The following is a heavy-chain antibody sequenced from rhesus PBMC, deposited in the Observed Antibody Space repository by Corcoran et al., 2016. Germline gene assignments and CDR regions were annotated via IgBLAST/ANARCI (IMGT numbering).Heavy chain of an antibody. Sequence: QVQLQESGPGLVKPSETLSLTCAVSGGSISSSNWWSWIRQPPGKGLEWIGNIGGSSGSTYYNPSLKSRVTISKDTSKNQFSLKLSSVTAADTAVYYCARHAWDSSGRYGYYFDYWGQGVLVTVSS. D-gene: IGHD6-31*01. CDR3: ARHAWDSSGRYGYYFDY. J-gene: IGHJ4*01. CDR2: IGGSSGST. V-gene: IGHV4-65*02. CDR1: GGSISSSNW.